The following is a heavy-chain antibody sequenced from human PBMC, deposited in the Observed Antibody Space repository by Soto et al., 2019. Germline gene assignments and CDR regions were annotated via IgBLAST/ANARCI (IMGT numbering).Heavy chain of an antibody. CDR3: ARARDCSSTSCSRGGWFDP. J-gene: IGHJ5*02. CDR2: IYHSGST. CDR1: GGSISSGGYS. V-gene: IGHV4-30-2*01. D-gene: IGHD2-2*01. Sequence: TLSLTCAVSGGSISSGGYSWSWIRQPPGKGLEWIGYIYHSGSTYYNPSLKSRVTISVDRSKNQFSLKLSSVTAADTAVYYCARARDCSSTSCSRGGWFDPWGQGTLVTVSS.